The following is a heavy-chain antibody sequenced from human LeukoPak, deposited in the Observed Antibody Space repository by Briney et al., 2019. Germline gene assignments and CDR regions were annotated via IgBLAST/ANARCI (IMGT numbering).Heavy chain of an antibody. CDR2: ISSYTIT. CDR3: ARSGHSNGWYSFDY. CDR1: GFSFSSYS. D-gene: IGHD6-19*01. J-gene: IGHJ4*02. V-gene: IGHV3-48*01. Sequence: GGSLRLSCAAAGFSFSSYSMNWVRQAPRKRLEWIAYISSYTITYYADFVKGRFTISRDNAKKSLDLQMNSLRAEDTAVYYCARSGHSNGWYSFDYWGLGALVTVSS.